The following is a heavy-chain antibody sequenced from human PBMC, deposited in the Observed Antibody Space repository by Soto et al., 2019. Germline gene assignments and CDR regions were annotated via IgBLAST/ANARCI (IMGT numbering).Heavy chain of an antibody. CDR2: INHSGST. CDR3: ARGVGTIFGVTTDPEVSWFDP. CDR1: GGSFSGYY. Sequence: SETLSLTCAVYGGSFSGYYWSWIRQPPGKGLEWIGEINHSGSTNYNPSLKSRVTISVDTSKNQFSLKLSSVTAADTAVYYCARGVGTIFGVTTDPEVSWFDPWGQGTLVTVSS. J-gene: IGHJ5*02. D-gene: IGHD3-3*01. V-gene: IGHV4-34*01.